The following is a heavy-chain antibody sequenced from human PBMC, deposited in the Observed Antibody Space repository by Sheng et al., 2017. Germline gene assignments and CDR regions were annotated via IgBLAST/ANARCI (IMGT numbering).Heavy chain of an antibody. V-gene: IGHV3-30*02. CDR1: GFTFSDYG. J-gene: IGHJ4*02. CDR2: IWRDVNKK. CDR3: AKGGGGGYDSVFDS. D-gene: IGHD5-12*01. Sequence: QVQLVESGGGVVQPGESLTLACAASGFTFSDYGMHWVRQAPGKGLEWVAMIWRDVNKKLYADSVKGRFTVSRDNSKNTLYLQLKSLGPEDTAVYYCAKGGGGGYDSVFDSWGQGTLVTVSS.